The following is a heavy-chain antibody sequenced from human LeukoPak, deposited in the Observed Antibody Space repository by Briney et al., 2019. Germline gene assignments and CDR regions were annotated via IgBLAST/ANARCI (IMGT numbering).Heavy chain of an antibody. V-gene: IGHV3-23*01. CDR1: GFTFSSYA. CDR3: ANSAYDFWSGYPLPDY. D-gene: IGHD3-3*01. CDR2: ISGSGGST. Sequence: GGSLRLSCAASGFTFSSYAMSWVRQAPGKGLEWVSAISGSGGSTYYADSVKGRFTNSRDNSKNTLYLQMNSLRAEDTAVYYCANSAYDFWSGYPLPDYWGQGTLVTVSS. J-gene: IGHJ4*02.